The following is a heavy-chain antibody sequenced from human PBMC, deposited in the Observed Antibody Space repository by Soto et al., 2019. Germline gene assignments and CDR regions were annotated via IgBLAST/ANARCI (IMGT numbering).Heavy chain of an antibody. CDR3: ATDGSTMVRGGIIGLTGGMDV. V-gene: IGHV1-24*01. Sequence: ASVKVSCKVTGYTLIELSMHWVGQAPRKELDGVGGFDHEDGETIYAQKFQGRVTMTDDTSTDTAYMELMSLRCEDTAVYYCATDGSTMVRGGIIGLTGGMDVWGQGTTVTVSS. CDR2: FDHEDGET. D-gene: IGHD3-10*01. CDR1: GYTLIELS. J-gene: IGHJ6*02.